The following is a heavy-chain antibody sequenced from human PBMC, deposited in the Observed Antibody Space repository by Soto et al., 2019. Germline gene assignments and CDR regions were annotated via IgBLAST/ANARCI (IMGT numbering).Heavy chain of an antibody. J-gene: IGHJ6*02. V-gene: IGHV2-5*02. CDR1: GFSLSTGGVG. CDR2: IYWDDDK. D-gene: IGHD2-21*02. CDR3: THSRCGGDCLQSYSSHYSYGMDV. Sequence: QITLMESGPTLVKPTQTLTLTCTFSGFSLSTGGVGVGWIRQPPGKALEWLALIYWDDDKRYSPSLRSRLTIPKDTSKNQVVLTMTNMDPVDTATYYCTHSRCGGDCLQSYSSHYSYGMDVWGQGTTVTVSS.